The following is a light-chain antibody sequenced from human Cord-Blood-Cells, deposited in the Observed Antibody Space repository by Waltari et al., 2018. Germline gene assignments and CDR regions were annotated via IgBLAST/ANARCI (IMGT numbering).Light chain of an antibody. CDR1: SSDVGGYNY. CDR2: EVS. J-gene: IGLJ1*01. V-gene: IGLV2-14*01. Sequence: QSALTQPASVSGSPGQSITISCTGTSSDVGGYNYVSWYQQHPGKAPQLMIYEVSNRPSGVSTLFSGSKSGNTASLTISGLQAEDEADYYCSSYTSSSTYVFGTGTKVTVL. CDR3: SSYTSSSTYV.